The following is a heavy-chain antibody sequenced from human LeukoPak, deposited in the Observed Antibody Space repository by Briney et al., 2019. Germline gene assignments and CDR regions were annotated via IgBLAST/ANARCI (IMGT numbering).Heavy chain of an antibody. V-gene: IGHV3-9*01. CDR3: ARDNTVTIPFDY. J-gene: IGHJ4*02. CDR2: ISWNSGSI. CDR1: GFTFDDYA. D-gene: IGHD4-17*01. Sequence: GGSLRLSCAASGFTFDDYAMHWVRQAPGKGLEWVSGISWNSGSIGYADSVKGRLTISRDNAKNSLYLQMNSLRAEDTAVYYCARDNTVTIPFDYWGQGTLVTVSS.